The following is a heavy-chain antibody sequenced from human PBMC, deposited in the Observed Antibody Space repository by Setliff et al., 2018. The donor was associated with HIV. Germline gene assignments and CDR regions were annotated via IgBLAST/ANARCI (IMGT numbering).Heavy chain of an antibody. CDR2: IYPGDSDT. CDR3: ARAEDTVLKMYVVTPPYLDY. V-gene: IGHV5-51*01. Sequence: GESLTISCKVSGYTFTSYWIAWVRQMPGKGLEWMGIIYPGDSDTSYSPSFQGQVTISADKSIPTAYLQWSSLGASDTAMYYCARAEDTVLKMYVVTPPYLDYWGQGTLVTVSS. D-gene: IGHD2-8*01. CDR1: GYTFTSYW. J-gene: IGHJ4*02.